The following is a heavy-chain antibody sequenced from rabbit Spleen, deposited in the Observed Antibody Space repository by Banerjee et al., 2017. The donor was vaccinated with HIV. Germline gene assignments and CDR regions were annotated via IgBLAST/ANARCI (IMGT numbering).Heavy chain of an antibody. V-gene: IGHV1S40*01. Sequence: QSLEESGGDLVKPEGSLTLTCTASGFDLSSYYHMCWVRQAPGKGLEWIACIYAGSSGSTYYASWAKGRFTISKTSSTAVTLQMTSLTAADTATYFCARSDSGDVYALDWWGPGTLVTVS. D-gene: IGHD6-1*01. CDR2: IYAGSSGST. J-gene: IGHJ4*01. CDR3: ARSDSGDVYALDW. CDR1: GFDLSSYYH.